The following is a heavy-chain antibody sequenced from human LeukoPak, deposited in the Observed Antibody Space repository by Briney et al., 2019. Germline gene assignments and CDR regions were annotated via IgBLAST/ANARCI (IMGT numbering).Heavy chain of an antibody. CDR1: GFTVGSNY. CDR3: ARGFGPNAFDI. D-gene: IGHD3-3*01. J-gene: IGHJ3*02. Sequence: GGSLRLSCAASGFTVGSNYMSWVRQAPGKGLEWVSVIYSGGSTYYADSVKGSFTISRDNSKNTLYLQMSSLRAEDTALYYCARGFGPNAFDIWGQRTMLTVSS. CDR2: IYSGGST. V-gene: IGHV3-66*01.